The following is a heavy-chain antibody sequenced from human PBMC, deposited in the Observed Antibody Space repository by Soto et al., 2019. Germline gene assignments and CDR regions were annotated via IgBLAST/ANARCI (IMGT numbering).Heavy chain of an antibody. CDR3: ARVRVAVAGYDAFDI. Sequence: GGSLRLSCAASGFTFSSYLMHWVRQAPGKGLVWVSRINPDGSATNYADSVKGRFTISRDNAKNTLYLQMNSLRAEDTAVYYCARVRVAVAGYDAFDIWGQGTMVTV. J-gene: IGHJ3*02. CDR2: INPDGSAT. CDR1: GFTFSSYL. D-gene: IGHD6-19*01. V-gene: IGHV3-74*01.